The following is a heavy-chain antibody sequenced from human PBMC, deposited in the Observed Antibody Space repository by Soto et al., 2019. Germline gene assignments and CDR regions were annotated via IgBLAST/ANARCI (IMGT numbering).Heavy chain of an antibody. CDR3: ERAHGTKIAGPPQKDTYCWLDH. CDR1: GGTFTYYG. J-gene: IGHJ5*02. V-gene: IGHV1-69*01. D-gene: IGHD3-22*01. CDR2: IIPIMGPA. Sequence: QVKLVQSGAEVKRPGYSVKLSCKASGGTFTYYGISLVRQAHGQGLEWMGGIIPIMGPATYAQKVQGRVTNTADQSTSHDYMELSRIGSEDKALNYCERAHGTKIAGPPQKDTYCWLDHWGQGPLATDSS.